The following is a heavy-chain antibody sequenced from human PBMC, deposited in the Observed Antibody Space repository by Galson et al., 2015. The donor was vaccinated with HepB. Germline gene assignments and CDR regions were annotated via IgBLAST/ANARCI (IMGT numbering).Heavy chain of an antibody. V-gene: IGHV3-23*01. Sequence: SLRLSCAASGFTFRENAMSWVRQAPGKGLEWVSAISGSGDRTDYADSVRGRFTISRDNFKNTLYLQMNSLRVGDTAVYFCARSEVFSYAFDMWGQGTVVTVSA. D-gene: IGHD3-9*01. CDR2: ISGSGDRT. CDR1: GFTFRENA. CDR3: ARSEVFSYAFDM. J-gene: IGHJ3*02.